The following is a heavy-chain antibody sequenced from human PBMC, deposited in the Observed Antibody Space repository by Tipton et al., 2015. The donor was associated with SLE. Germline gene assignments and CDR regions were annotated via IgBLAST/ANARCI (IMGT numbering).Heavy chain of an antibody. Sequence: TLSLTCTVSGGSVSSGSYYWSWIRQPPGKGLEWIGYIYYSGSTNYNPSLKSRVTISVDTSKNQFSLKLSSVTAADTAVYYCARGRGVVVPAASLIWGQGTMVTVSS. CDR2: IYYSGST. V-gene: IGHV4-61*01. CDR1: GGSVSSGSYY. D-gene: IGHD2-2*01. CDR3: ARGRGVVVPAASLI. J-gene: IGHJ3*02.